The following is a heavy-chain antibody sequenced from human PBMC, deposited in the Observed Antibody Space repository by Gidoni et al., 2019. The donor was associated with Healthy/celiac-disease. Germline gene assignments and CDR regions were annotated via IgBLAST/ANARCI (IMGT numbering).Heavy chain of an antibody. CDR1: GGSLSSSSYY. CDR3: AGGYCSGGSCYFDY. J-gene: IGHJ4*02. Sequence: QLQLQESGPGLVKPSETLSLTCTVSGGSLSSSSYYWGWIRQPPGKGLEWIGSIYYSGSTYYNPSLKSRVTISVDTSKNQFSLKLSSVTAADTAVYYCAGGYCSGGSCYFDYWGQGTLVTVSS. V-gene: IGHV4-39*01. D-gene: IGHD2-15*01. CDR2: IYYSGST.